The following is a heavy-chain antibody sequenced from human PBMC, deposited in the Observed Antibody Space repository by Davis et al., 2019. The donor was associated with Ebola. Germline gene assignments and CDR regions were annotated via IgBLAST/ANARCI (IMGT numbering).Heavy chain of an antibody. CDR3: ARGGDTAMEYYYYYGMDV. CDR1: GGSISSGGYY. Sequence: SETLSLTCTVSGGSISSGGYYWSWIRQHPGKGLEWIGYIYYSGSTYYNPSLKSRVTISVDTSKNQFSLKLSSVTAADTAVYYCARGGDTAMEYYYYYGMDVWGKGTTVTVSS. V-gene: IGHV4-31*03. D-gene: IGHD5-18*01. J-gene: IGHJ6*04. CDR2: IYYSGST.